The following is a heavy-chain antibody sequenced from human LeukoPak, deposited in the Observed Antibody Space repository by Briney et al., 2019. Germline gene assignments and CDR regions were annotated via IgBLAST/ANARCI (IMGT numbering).Heavy chain of an antibody. V-gene: IGHV1-2*02. Sequence: ASVKVSFKASEYTFTCYYMHWVRQAPGQGLEWMGWINPNSGATDYAQNFQGRVTLTRDTSISTAYMELSRLRSDDTAVYYCASGYRFGNWGQGTLVTVSS. CDR3: ASGYRFGN. D-gene: IGHD5-18*01. J-gene: IGHJ4*02. CDR1: EYTFTCYY. CDR2: INPNSGAT.